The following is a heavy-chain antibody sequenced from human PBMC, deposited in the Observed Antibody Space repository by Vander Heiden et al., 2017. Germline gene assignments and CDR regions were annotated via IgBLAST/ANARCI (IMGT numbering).Heavy chain of an antibody. Sequence: LEWVAVISYDGSNKYYADSVKGRFTISRDNSKNTLYLQMNSLRAEDTAVYYWAKVGFFYGDYGKGGDYFDYWGQGTLVTVSS. CDR2: ISYDGSNK. J-gene: IGHJ4*02. V-gene: IGHV3-30*18. CDR3: AKVGFFYGDYGKGGDYFDY. D-gene: IGHD4-17*01.